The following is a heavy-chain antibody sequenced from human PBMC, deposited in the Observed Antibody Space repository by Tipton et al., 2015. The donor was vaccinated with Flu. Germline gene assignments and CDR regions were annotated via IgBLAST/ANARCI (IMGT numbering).Heavy chain of an antibody. CDR3: TRSLRSSSGSPGY. J-gene: IGHJ4*02. V-gene: IGHV4-34*01. CDR1: GGSFSGYY. D-gene: IGHD3-22*01. Sequence: TLSLTCAVYGGSFSGYYWSWIRQPPGKGLEWIGEINHSGSTYYSPSLKSRVTISADTSNNQFSLRLSSVTAADTAMYYCTRSLRSSSGSPGYWGQGTLVTVSS. CDR2: INHSGST.